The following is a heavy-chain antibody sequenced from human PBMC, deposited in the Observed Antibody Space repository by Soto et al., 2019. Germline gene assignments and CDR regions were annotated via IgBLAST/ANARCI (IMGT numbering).Heavy chain of an antibody. D-gene: IGHD6-13*01. CDR3: ARSMYSSAAEVYCGIDV. CDR2: MYHSVIT. Sequence: SETLSLTCAVSGYSIRSGYFWVWIRQPPGKGLEWIGRMYHSVITYYNLSLKSRVTISVDTSKNQLSLKLSSATAADTAVYYCARSMYSSAAEVYCGIDVWGQGTTVTVSS. V-gene: IGHV4-38-2*01. J-gene: IGHJ6*02. CDR1: GYSIRSGYF.